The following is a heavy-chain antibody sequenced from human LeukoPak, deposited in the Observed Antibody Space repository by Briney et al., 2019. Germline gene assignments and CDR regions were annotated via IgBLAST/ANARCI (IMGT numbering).Heavy chain of an antibody. D-gene: IGHD3-3*01. CDR2: INHSGST. Sequence: PSETLSLTCTVSGGSISNSRYYWDWIRQPPGKGLEWIGEINHSGSTNYNPSLKSRVTISVDTSKNQFSLKLSSVTAADTAVYYCAREYNFWSGYYYYWGQGTLVTVSS. CDR1: GGSISNSRYY. V-gene: IGHV4-39*07. CDR3: AREYNFWSGYYYY. J-gene: IGHJ4*02.